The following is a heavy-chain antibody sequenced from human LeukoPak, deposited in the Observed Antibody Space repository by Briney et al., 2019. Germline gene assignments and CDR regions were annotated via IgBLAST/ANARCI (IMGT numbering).Heavy chain of an antibody. D-gene: IGHD1-1*01. Sequence: GGSLRLSCAASGFTFSGYGMNWVRHAPGKGLEWVSSITSSSSYIYYSDSVKGRFTISRDNAKNSLYLQMKSLRAEDTAVYYCATQDDRGAFDYWGQGTLVTVSS. V-gene: IGHV3-21*01. CDR2: ITSSSSYI. CDR1: GFTFSGYG. J-gene: IGHJ4*02. CDR3: ATQDDRGAFDY.